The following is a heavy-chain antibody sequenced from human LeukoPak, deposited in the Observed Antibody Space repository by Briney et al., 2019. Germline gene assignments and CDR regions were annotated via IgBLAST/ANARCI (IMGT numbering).Heavy chain of an antibody. D-gene: IGHD5-18*01. Sequence: GGSLRLSCGASGFTFSSSWMHWVRQAPGKGLVWVSRISSDGSSSSYADSVKGRFTISRDNAKNTLSLQMNSLRAEDTAVYYCARSSGYGYDYWGQGTLVTVSS. CDR1: GFTFSSSW. J-gene: IGHJ4*02. CDR2: ISSDGSSS. CDR3: ARSSGYGYDY. V-gene: IGHV3-74*01.